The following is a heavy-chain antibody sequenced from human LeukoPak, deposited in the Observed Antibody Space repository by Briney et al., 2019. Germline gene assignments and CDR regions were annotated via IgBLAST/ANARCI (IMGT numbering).Heavy chain of an antibody. CDR2: IDPSDGST. CDR1: GYSFSSYY. J-gene: IGHJ4*02. V-gene: IGHV1-46*01. Sequence: ASVKVSCKPSGYSFSSYYIHWVRQAPGQGLEWMGVIDPSDGSTTYVQKFQGRVTMTRDTSTSTVYMELSSLTSEDTAVYFCAREVMDNLRFDYWGQGTLVTVSS. D-gene: IGHD1-14*01. CDR3: AREVMDNLRFDY.